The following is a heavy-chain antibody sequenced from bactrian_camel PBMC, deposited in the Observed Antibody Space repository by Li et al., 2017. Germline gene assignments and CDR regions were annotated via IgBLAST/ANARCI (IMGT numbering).Heavy chain of an antibody. D-gene: IGHD2*01. CDR2: IFTGGHNT. J-gene: IGHJ4*01. V-gene: IGHV3S54*01. CDR1: VFGYSTNS. CDR3: AARLRSGGYLTFRESAFDY. Sequence: HVQLVESGGGSVQAGGSLRLSCTASVFGYSTNSMAWFRQASGKEREAVATIFTGGHNTYYADPVKGRFTISRDDDENTLYLQMNGLKPEDTALYFCAARLRSGGYLTFRESAFDYLGQGTQVTVS.